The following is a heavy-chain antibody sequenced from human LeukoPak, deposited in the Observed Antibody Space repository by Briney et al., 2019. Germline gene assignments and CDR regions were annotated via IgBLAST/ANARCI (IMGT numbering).Heavy chain of an antibody. J-gene: IGHJ6*02. CDR1: GGSISSYY. Sequence: SETLSLTCTVSGGSISSYYWSWIRQPPGKGLEWIGYIYYSGSTNYNPSLKSRVTISVDTSKNQFSLKLSSVTAADTAVYYCARNKSGYYPYYYYYYSMDVWGQGTTVTVSS. V-gene: IGHV4-59*01. CDR3: ARNKSGYYPYYYYYYSMDV. D-gene: IGHD3-22*01. CDR2: IYYSGST.